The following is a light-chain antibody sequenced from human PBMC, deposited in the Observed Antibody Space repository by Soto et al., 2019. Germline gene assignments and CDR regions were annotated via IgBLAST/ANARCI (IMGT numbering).Light chain of an antibody. Sequence: EIVFTQSPGTLSFSPGERATLSCRASQSVSNNYLAWYQRKPGQTPRLLIYTASSRAAGVPDRFSGSGSGTDFTLTISRLEPGDFAVYYCQQYGRSPATLGQGTKVDIK. CDR3: QQYGRSPAT. CDR1: QSVSNNY. J-gene: IGKJ1*01. V-gene: IGKV3-20*01. CDR2: TAS.